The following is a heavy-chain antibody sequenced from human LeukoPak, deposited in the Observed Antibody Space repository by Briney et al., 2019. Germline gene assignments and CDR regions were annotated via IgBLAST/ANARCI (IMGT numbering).Heavy chain of an antibody. CDR3: AREYYDYVWGSYLSENYYYYYMDV. J-gene: IGHJ6*03. V-gene: IGHV6-1*01. Sequence: QTLSLTCAISGDSVSINSAAWNWIRQSPSRGLEWLGRTYYRSKWYNDYAVSVKSRITINPDTSKNHFYLKLRPVTAADTAVYYCAREYYDYVWGSYLSENYYYYYMDVWGRGTTVTISS. D-gene: IGHD3-16*02. CDR1: GDSVSINSAA. CDR2: TYYRSKWYN.